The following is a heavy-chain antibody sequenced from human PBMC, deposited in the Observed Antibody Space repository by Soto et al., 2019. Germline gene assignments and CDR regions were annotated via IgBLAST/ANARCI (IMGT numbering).Heavy chain of an antibody. J-gene: IGHJ4*02. Sequence: PSESLSLNGAVYSGSVSGHYWTWIRQSPGKGLEWIGEIYQGLSIVYNPSLESRVTISGDSSKNQFSLKLRSVTAADTAVYYCARHGGYYFDYWGQGMLVTV. V-gene: IGHV4-34*01. CDR3: ARHGGYYFDY. CDR1: SGSVSGHY. CDR2: IYQGLSI. D-gene: IGHD3-16*01.